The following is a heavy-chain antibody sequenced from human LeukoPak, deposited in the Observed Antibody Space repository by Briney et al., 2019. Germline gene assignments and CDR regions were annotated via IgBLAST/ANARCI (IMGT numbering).Heavy chain of an antibody. CDR1: GGSFSGYY. J-gene: IGHJ4*02. D-gene: IGHD6-19*01. CDR2: INHSGST. Sequence: PSETLSLTCAVYGGSFSGYYWSWIRQPPGKGLEWIGEINHSGSTNYNPSLESRVTISVDTSKNQFSLKLSSVTAADTAVYYCARGWIAVAGTPDYWGQGTLVTVSS. CDR3: ARGWIAVAGTPDY. V-gene: IGHV4-34*01.